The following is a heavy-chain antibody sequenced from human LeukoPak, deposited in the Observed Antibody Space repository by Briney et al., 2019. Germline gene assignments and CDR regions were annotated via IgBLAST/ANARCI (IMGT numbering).Heavy chain of an antibody. CDR2: ISNSGSTK. J-gene: IGHJ4*02. CDR3: AAVIDY. Sequence: GGSLRLSCAASGFIFSSYEMNWIRQAPGEGLEWISYISNSGSTKYYADSVKGRFTISRDNAKNSVFLQMNSLRAEDTAVYYCAAVIDYWGQGTLVTVSS. V-gene: IGHV3-48*03. CDR1: GFIFSSYE.